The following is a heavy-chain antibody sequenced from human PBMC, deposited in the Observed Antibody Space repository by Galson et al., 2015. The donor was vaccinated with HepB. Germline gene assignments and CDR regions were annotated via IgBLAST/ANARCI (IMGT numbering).Heavy chain of an antibody. CDR2: IKQDGSEK. V-gene: IGHV3-7*01. CDR3: ARVRSTRVATIRLDYYYYMDV. J-gene: IGHJ6*03. CDR1: GFTFSSYW. Sequence: SLRLSCAASGFTFSSYWMSWVRQAPGKGLEWVANIKQDGSEKYYVDSVKGRFTISRDNAKNSLYLQMNSLRAEDTAVYYCARVRSTRVATIRLDYYYYMDVWGKGTTVTVSS. D-gene: IGHD5-12*01.